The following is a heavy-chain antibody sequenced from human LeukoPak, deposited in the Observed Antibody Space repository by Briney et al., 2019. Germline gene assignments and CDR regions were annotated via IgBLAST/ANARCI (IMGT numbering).Heavy chain of an antibody. V-gene: IGHV3-74*01. Sequence: GGSLRLSCAASGFTFSSYWMHWVRQAPGKGLVWVSRINSDGSITSYADSVKGRFTISRDNAKNTLYLQMNSLRAEDTAVYYCARGSKDIVLMVYPQDYWGQGTLVTVSS. CDR2: INSDGSIT. J-gene: IGHJ4*02. CDR1: GFTFSSYW. D-gene: IGHD2-8*01. CDR3: ARGSKDIVLMVYPQDY.